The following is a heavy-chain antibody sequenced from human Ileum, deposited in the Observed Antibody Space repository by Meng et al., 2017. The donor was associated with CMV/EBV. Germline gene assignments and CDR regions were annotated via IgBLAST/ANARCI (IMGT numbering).Heavy chain of an antibody. CDR3: ARGPGGDWFDP. D-gene: IGHD3-16*01. J-gene: IGHJ5*02. V-gene: IGHV4-30-4*01. CDR2: IYFSGST. Sequence: QGQLQESGPGLVKPSQTLALTCAVSGDFIRGGGFYWTWIRQPPGKALEWIGYIYFSGSTYYNPSLKSRVTISVDTAKNQFSLNLNSVTAADTAVYYCARGPGGDWFDPWGQGTLVTVSS. CDR1: GDFIRGGGFY.